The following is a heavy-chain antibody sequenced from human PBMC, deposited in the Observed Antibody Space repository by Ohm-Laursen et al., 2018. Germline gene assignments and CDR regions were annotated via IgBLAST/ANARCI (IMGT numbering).Heavy chain of an antibody. V-gene: IGHV4-34*01. Sequence: SETLSLTCAVYGGSFSGYYWNWIRQPPGKGLEWIGEINHSGSTNYNPSLKSRVTISVDTSKNLFSLSLSSVTAADTAVYFCARGPLHNWHDPWGQGTLVTVSS. CDR1: GGSFSGYY. CDR2: INHSGST. CDR3: ARGPLHNWHDP. J-gene: IGHJ5*02.